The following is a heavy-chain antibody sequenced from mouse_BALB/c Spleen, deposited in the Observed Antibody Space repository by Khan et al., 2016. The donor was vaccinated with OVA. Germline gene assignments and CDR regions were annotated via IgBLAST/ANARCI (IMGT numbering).Heavy chain of an antibody. Sequence: QVQLKQSGAELVKPGASVKLSCKASGYTFTNYDLNWVRLRPEQGLEWIGWIFPGDGSAKYNEKFKGKATLTTDTSSSTAYMQLSRLTSEDSAVYFWTRHYYGGVLYWYFDVWGAGTAVTVSS. CDR2: IFPGDGSA. D-gene: IGHD1-1*02. CDR1: GYTFTNYD. V-gene: IGHV1-85*01. J-gene: IGHJ1*01. CDR3: TRHYYGGVLYWYFDV.